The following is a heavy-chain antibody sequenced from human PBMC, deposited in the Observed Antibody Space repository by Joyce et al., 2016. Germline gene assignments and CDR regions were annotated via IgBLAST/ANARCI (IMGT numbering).Heavy chain of an antibody. J-gene: IGHJ3*02. V-gene: IGHV1-69*01. CDR2: IIPKFGTP. Sequence: QVQLVQSGAEVKKPGSSVTVSCKASGGTFSSNAITWVRQAPGQGPGWMGGIIPKFGTPNYAQKFQGRVRITADESTSTAYMELSSLRSEDTAVYYCARGSSRVIKAFDIWGQGTMVIVSS. CDR1: GGTFSSNA. CDR3: ARGSSRVIKAFDI. D-gene: IGHD3-3*01.